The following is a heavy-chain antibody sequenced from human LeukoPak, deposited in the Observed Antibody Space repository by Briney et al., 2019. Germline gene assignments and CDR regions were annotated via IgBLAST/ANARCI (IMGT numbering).Heavy chain of an antibody. CDR1: GYTFTSYY. V-gene: IGHV1-46*01. D-gene: IGHD6-19*01. J-gene: IGHJ3*02. Sequence: GASVTVSFKASGYTFTSYYMHWVRQAPGQGLEWMGLINPSGGSTSYAQKFQGRVTMTRDTSTSTVYMELSSLRSEDTAVYYCARVLAVAGIGAFDIWGQGTMVTVSS. CDR3: ARVLAVAGIGAFDI. CDR2: INPSGGST.